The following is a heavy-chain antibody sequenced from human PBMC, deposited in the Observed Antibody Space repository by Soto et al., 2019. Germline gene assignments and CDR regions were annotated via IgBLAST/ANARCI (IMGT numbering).Heavy chain of an antibody. Sequence: GGSLRLSCAASGFTFSGSAMHWVRQASGKGLEWVGRIRSKANNYATVYAASVKGRFTISRDDSKNTAHLQMNSLKTEDTAVYYCARHALQYCGGDCYLLPYFDLWGRGTLVTVSS. J-gene: IGHJ2*01. CDR1: GFTFSGSA. V-gene: IGHV3-73*01. CDR3: ARHALQYCGGDCYLLPYFDL. CDR2: IRSKANNYAT. D-gene: IGHD2-21*02.